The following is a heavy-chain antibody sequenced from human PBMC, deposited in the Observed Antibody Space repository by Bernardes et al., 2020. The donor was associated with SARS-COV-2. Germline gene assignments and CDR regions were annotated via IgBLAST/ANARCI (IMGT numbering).Heavy chain of an antibody. CDR2: IDPSDSYT. Sequence: GACLKISGKGSGYSFTRYWIRWVRQMPGKGLEWLGRIDPSDSYTNYSPSFQGHVTISADKSISTAYLQWSSLKASDTAMYYCARHGPSLYCTNGVCSKNYYYYGMDVWGQGTTVTVSS. V-gene: IGHV5-10-1*01. J-gene: IGHJ6*02. D-gene: IGHD2-8*01. CDR3: ARHGPSLYCTNGVCSKNYYYYGMDV. CDR1: GYSFTRYW.